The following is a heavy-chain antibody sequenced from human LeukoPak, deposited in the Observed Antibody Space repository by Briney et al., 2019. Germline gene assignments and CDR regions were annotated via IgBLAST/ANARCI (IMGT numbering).Heavy chain of an antibody. J-gene: IGHJ4*02. V-gene: IGHV1-8*01. CDR2: MNPNSGNT. D-gene: IGHD6-13*01. CDR3: ARGRNGAGPIAAAGHDPFDY. Sequence: GASVKVSCKASGYTFTSYDINWVRQATGQGLEWMGWMNPNSGNTGYAQKFQGRVTMTRNTSISTAYMELSSLRSEDTAVYYCARGRNGAGPIAAAGHDPFDYWGQGTLVTVSS. CDR1: GYTFTSYD.